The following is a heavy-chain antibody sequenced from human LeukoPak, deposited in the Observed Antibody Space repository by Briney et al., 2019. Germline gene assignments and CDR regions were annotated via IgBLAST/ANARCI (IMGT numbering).Heavy chain of an antibody. D-gene: IGHD4-17*01. V-gene: IGHV3-23*01. CDR2: SSGSGRDA. CDR3: AKLTPPLDYSDPDFDY. Sequence: GGSLRLSCEASGFTLSTSDMSWVRQAPGKGLEWVSASSGSGRDAYYADSVKGRFTISRDNSKNTLYLQMNSLRADDTAVYYCAKLTPPLDYSDPDFDYWGQGTLVTVSS. CDR1: GFTLSTSD. J-gene: IGHJ4*02.